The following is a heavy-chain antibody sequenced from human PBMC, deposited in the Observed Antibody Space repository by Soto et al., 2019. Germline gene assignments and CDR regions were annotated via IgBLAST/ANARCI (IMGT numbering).Heavy chain of an antibody. CDR3: AKDLGYDFLSGYFT. D-gene: IGHD3-3*01. Sequence: GGSLRLSCAASGFTVSSYAMSWVRQAPGKGLEWVSAISGSGGSTYYADSVKGRFTISRDNSKNTLYLQMNSLRAEDTAVYYCAKDLGYDFLSGYFTWGQGTLVTVSS. CDR1: GFTVSSYA. J-gene: IGHJ4*02. CDR2: ISGSGGST. V-gene: IGHV3-23*01.